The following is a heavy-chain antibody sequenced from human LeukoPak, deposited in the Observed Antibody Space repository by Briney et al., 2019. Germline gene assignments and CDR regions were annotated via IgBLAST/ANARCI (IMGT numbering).Heavy chain of an antibody. CDR1: GFTFSSYS. V-gene: IGHV3-21*01. D-gene: IGHD5-12*01. Sequence: TGGSLRLSCAASGFTFSSYSMNWVRQAPAQGLEWVSSISSSSSYIYYADSVKGRFTISRDNAKNSLYLQMNSLRAEDTAVYYCARQGGDNGYDHYFDYWGQGTLVTVSS. CDR2: ISSSSSYI. J-gene: IGHJ4*02. CDR3: ARQGGDNGYDHYFDY.